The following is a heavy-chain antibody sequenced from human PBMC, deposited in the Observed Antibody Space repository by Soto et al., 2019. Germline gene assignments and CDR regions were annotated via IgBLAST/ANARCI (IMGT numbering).Heavy chain of an antibody. Sequence: PGGSLRLSCAASGFTFSSYGMNWVRQAPGKGLEWVSAISASGGSTYYADSVKGRFTISRDNSKNTLYLQMNSLTAEDTAVYYCAKVGCSGGSCYSKSWFDPWGQGTLVTVSS. D-gene: IGHD2-15*01. J-gene: IGHJ5*02. CDR1: GFTFSSYG. V-gene: IGHV3-23*01. CDR2: ISASGGST. CDR3: AKVGCSGGSCYSKSWFDP.